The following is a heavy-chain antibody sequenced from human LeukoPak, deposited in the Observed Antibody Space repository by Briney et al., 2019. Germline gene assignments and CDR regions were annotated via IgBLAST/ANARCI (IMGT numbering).Heavy chain of an antibody. CDR1: GGSFSGYF. J-gene: IGHJ3*02. CDR2: SDHSGTT. D-gene: IGHD2-2*02. Sequence: PSETLSLTCAVYGGSFSGYFWIWIRQPPGKGLEWIGESDHSGTTNYNPSLKSRVSISVDTSRKQISLKLSSVTAADTAVYYCARPMGRYLASAFDIWGQGTMVTVSS. V-gene: IGHV4-34*01. CDR3: ARPMGRYLASAFDI.